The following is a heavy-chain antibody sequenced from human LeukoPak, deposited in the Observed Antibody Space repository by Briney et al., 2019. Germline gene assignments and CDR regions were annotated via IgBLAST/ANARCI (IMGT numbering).Heavy chain of an antibody. J-gene: IGHJ4*02. Sequence: SETLSLTCTVSGGSISSYYWSWIRQPPGKGLEWIGYIYYSGSTNYNPSLKSRVTISVDTSKNQFSLKLSSVTAADTAVYYCARTYYDFWSGYYSTRFDYWGQGTLVTVFS. CDR2: IYYSGST. V-gene: IGHV4-59*01. D-gene: IGHD3-3*01. CDR1: GGSISSYY. CDR3: ARTYYDFWSGYYSTRFDY.